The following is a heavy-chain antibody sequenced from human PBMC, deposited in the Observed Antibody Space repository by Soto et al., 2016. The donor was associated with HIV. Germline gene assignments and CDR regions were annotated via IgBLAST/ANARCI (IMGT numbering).Heavy chain of an antibody. J-gene: IGHJ6*02. Sequence: QVQLVQSGAEVKKPGTSVKVSCKASGYTFSSYGFSWVRQAPGQGLEYMGWISAYNGNTNYAQKFQGRVTMTTDTSTSTAYMELRSLRSDDTAVYYCARALCTGGSCPVGVWGQGTTVTVSS. CDR2: ISAYNGNT. D-gene: IGHD2-15*01. V-gene: IGHV1-18*01. CDR1: GYTFSSYG. CDR3: ARALCTGGSCPVGV.